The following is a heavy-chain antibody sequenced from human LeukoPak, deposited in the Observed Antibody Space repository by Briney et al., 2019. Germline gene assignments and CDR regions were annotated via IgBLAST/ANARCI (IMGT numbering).Heavy chain of an antibody. Sequence: GGSLRLSCAASGFTFSSYWMHWVRQAPGKGLVWFSRINTDGSSTDYADSVKGRFTISRDNAKNSVYLQMNSLRSEDTAFYHCARDRCSSTSCYNTPNWFDPWGQGTLVTVSS. J-gene: IGHJ5*02. CDR3: ARDRCSSTSCYNTPNWFDP. CDR2: INTDGSST. CDR1: GFTFSSYW. V-gene: IGHV3-74*01. D-gene: IGHD2-2*02.